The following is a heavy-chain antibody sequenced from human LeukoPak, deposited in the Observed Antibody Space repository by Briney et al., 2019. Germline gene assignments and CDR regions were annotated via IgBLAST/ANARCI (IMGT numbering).Heavy chain of an antibody. D-gene: IGHD5-24*01. CDR2: IYESGTT. V-gene: IGHV4-34*01. J-gene: IGHJ4*02. CDR1: GESLNSYY. CDR3: ARGPYGRDGYNFDFDY. Sequence: SETLSLTCAVHGESLNSYYWSWVRQPPGEGLEWIGEIYESGTTEYNPSLKSRVTISMVPSKQQFSLSLSSVTAADTAVYYCARGPYGRDGYNFDFDYWGQGTLVIVSS.